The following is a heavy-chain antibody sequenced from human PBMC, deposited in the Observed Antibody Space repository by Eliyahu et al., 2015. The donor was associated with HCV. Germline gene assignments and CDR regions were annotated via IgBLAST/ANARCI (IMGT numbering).Heavy chain of an antibody. J-gene: IGHJ3*02. CDR3: ARDRTSARENKYAVAWSDAYDI. CDR1: GGTVSSYA. D-gene: IGHD3-9*01. CDR2: IIPVFVAT. Sequence: QVQLVQSGAEVKKPGSSVKVSCKASGGTVSSYAIXWVRLAPGQGLEWMGGIIPVFVATKYAQDFQGRLTITADESKSTVYMELGSLRCDDTAVYYCARDRTSARENKYAVAWSDAYDIWGQGTMVTVSP. V-gene: IGHV1-69*01.